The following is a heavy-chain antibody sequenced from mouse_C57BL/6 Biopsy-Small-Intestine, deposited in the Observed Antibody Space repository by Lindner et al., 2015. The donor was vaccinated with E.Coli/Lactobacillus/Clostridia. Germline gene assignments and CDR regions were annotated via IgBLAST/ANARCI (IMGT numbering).Heavy chain of an antibody. Sequence: VQLQESGAELARPGASVKMSCKASGYTFTSYTMCWLKQRPGQGLEWIGCVNPRSDYTNNNQKFRDKATLTADKSSITAYIQLSSLTSEGSAVYYCARRAYSNYGFDYWGQGTTLTVSS. CDR3: ARRAYSNYGFDY. CDR2: VNPRSDYT. D-gene: IGHD2-5*01. J-gene: IGHJ2*01. CDR1: GYTFTSYT. V-gene: IGHV1-4*01.